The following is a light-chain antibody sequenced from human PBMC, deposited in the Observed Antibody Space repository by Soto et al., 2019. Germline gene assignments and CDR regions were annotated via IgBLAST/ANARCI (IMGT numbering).Light chain of an antibody. Sequence: DIVMTYSPDSLAVSLGERATINCKSSQSVLYSSNNKNYLAWYQQKPGQPPKLLIYWASTRESGVPDRFSGSGSGTDFTLTISSLQAEDVAVYYCQQYYSTLRTFGQGTKV. V-gene: IGKV4-1*01. CDR3: QQYYSTLRT. CDR2: WAS. J-gene: IGKJ1*01. CDR1: QSVLYSSNNKNY.